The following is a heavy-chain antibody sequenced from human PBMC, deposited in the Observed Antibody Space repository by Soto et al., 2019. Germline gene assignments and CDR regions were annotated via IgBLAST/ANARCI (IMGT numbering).Heavy chain of an antibody. CDR3: ARGYSSSWRRLGYYFDY. V-gene: IGHV4-38-2*01. CDR1: GYSISSGYY. J-gene: IGHJ4*02. D-gene: IGHD6-13*01. CDR2: IYHSGST. Sequence: SETLSLTCAVSGYSISSGYYWGWIRQPPGKGLEWIGSIYHSGSTYYNPSLKSRVTISVGTSKNQFSLKLSSVTAADTAVYYCARGYSSSWRRLGYYFDYWGQGTLVTVSS.